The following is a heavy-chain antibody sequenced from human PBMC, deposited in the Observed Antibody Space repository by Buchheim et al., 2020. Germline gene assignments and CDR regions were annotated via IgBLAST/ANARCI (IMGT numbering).Heavy chain of an antibody. CDR1: QFTFNTYW. CDR2: ISSDGGSI. CDR3: ARVQLLADDIFDI. Sequence: EVQLVESGGGLVQPGGSLRLSCAASQFTFNTYWMHWVRPVPGQGLVWVSRISSDGGSISYADSVKGRFTISRDNAKNTLYLQMDGLRAEDTAIYYCARVQLLADDIFDIWGQGT. V-gene: IGHV3-74*01. D-gene: IGHD2-2*01. J-gene: IGHJ3*02.